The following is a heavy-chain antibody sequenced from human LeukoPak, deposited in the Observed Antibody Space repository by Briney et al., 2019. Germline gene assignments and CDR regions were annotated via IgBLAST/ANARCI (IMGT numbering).Heavy chain of an antibody. CDR2: IKRKGDDGTI. D-gene: IGHD3/OR15-3a*01. J-gene: IGHJ4*02. Sequence: GGSLRLSCAASGFTFSNAWMSWVRQAPGPGLEWVGRIKRKGDDGTIDYAAPVKGRLSISRDDSKNTLYLQMNSLKSEDTAVYYCTAGTGRSDFDYWGQGTLVTVSS. V-gene: IGHV3-15*01. CDR1: GFTFSNAW. CDR3: TAGTGRSDFDY.